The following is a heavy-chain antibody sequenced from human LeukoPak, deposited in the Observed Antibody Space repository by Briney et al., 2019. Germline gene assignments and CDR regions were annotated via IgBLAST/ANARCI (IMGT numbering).Heavy chain of an antibody. V-gene: IGHV3-21*01. J-gene: IGHJ4*02. CDR3: ARDVYYDFWSGYDY. D-gene: IGHD3-3*01. CDR1: GFIFGDYS. Sequence: GGSLRLSCAASGFIFGDYSMNWVRQAPGKGLEWVASISISTSYIDYADSVKGRFTISRDNAKNSLYLQMNSLRAEDTAVYYCARDVYYDFWSGYDYWGQGTLVTVSS. CDR2: ISISTSYI.